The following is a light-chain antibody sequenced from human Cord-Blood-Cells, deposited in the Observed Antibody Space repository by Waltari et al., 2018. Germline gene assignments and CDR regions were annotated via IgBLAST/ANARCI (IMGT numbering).Light chain of an antibody. J-gene: IGLJ3*02. V-gene: IGLV2-11*01. CDR3: CSYAGSYTLV. CDR1: SSDVGGYHD. CDR2: DFS. Sequence: QSALTQPRSVSGSPGQSVTISCTGTSSDVGGYHDVSWYQQHPGKAPKLMIYDFSKRPSGVPDRFSGSKSCNTASLTISGLQAGDEADYYCCSYAGSYTLVFGGGTKLTVL.